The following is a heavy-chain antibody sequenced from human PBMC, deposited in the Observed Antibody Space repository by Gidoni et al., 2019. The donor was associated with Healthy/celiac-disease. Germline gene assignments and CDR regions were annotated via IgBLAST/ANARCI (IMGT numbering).Heavy chain of an antibody. CDR3: ARRYSSSWFDY. D-gene: IGHD6-13*01. Sequence: IPIFGTANYAQKFQGRVTITADESTSTAYMELSSLRSEDTAVYYCARRYSSSWFDYWGQGTLVTVSS. J-gene: IGHJ4*02. CDR2: IPIFGTA. V-gene: IGHV1-69*01.